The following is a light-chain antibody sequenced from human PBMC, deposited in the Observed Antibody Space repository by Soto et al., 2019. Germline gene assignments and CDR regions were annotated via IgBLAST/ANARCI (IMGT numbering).Light chain of an antibody. CDR2: AAS. Sequence: DIQMPQYPYSLSAAVGDRVTINCRASQGINNYLAWYQQKPGKVPKLLIYAASTLQSGVTPRFSGSGSGTDVTLTISSLHPDYVGTYHCQKYNSAPPYTLGQGTKLEVK. J-gene: IGKJ2*01. V-gene: IGKV1-27*01. CDR1: QGINNY. CDR3: QKYNSAPPYT.